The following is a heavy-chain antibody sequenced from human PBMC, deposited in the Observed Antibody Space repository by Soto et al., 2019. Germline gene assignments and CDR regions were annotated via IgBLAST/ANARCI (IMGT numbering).Heavy chain of an antibody. D-gene: IGHD1-1*01. CDR3: AKERRLERGDFDY. Sequence: EVQLLESGGGLVQPGGSLRLSCAASGFTFSSYAMSWVRQPPGKGLEWVSVISGSGGRIYYADSVKGRFTISRDNSKNTLYLQMNSLRDEDTAIYYCAKERRLERGDFDYWGQGTLVTVSS. J-gene: IGHJ4*02. CDR2: ISGSGGRI. CDR1: GFTFSSYA. V-gene: IGHV3-23*01.